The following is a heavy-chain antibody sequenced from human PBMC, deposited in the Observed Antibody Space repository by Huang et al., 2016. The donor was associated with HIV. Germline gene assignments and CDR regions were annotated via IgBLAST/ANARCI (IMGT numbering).Heavy chain of an antibody. CDR1: EYTSTEFS. CDR3: ATGFDVFFDF. D-gene: IGHD3-9*01. V-gene: IGHV1-24*01. J-gene: IGHJ4*02. CDR2: FDPEIGET. Sequence: QVQLVQSRAEVKKPGASVKVSCKVSEYTSTEFSIHWVRQPPGKGLEWMGGFDPEIGETIYAQKFQGRVTMTEDTSTETAFMELSGLRPEDTAVYYCATGFDVFFDFWGQGTLVTVSS.